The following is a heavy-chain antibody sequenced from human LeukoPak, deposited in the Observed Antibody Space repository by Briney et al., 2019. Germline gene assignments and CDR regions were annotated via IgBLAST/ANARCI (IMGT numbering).Heavy chain of an antibody. CDR1: GGTFSSYA. D-gene: IGHD3-3*01. J-gene: IGHJ6*02. CDR3: ARGISDFWSGYPDRSYYYGMDV. Sequence: ASVKVSCKASGGTFSSYAISWVRQAPGQGLEWMGGIIPIFGTANYAQKFQGRVTITADESTSTAYMELSSLRSEDTAVYYCARGISDFWSGYPDRSYYYGMDVWGQGTTVTVSS. V-gene: IGHV1-69*13. CDR2: IIPIFGTA.